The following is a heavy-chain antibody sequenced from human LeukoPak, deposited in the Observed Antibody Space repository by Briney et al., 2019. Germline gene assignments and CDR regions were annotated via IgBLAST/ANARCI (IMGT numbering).Heavy chain of an antibody. J-gene: IGHJ4*02. CDR2: VSHDGSNK. CDR1: GFTFSSYG. Sequence: GGSLRLSCAASGFTFSSYGMHWVRQAPGKGLEWVAVVSHDGSNKVYADSVKGRFTISRDNSKNTLYLQMNSLRAEDTAVYYCARDLTYYDILTGYYRNHYFDYWGQGTLVTVSS. CDR3: ARDLTYYDILTGYYRNHYFDY. D-gene: IGHD3-9*01. V-gene: IGHV3-30*03.